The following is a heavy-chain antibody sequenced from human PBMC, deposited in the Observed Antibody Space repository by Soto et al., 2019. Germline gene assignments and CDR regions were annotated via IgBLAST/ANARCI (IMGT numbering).Heavy chain of an antibody. V-gene: IGHV4-31*03. Sequence: QVQLQESGPGLVKPSQTLSLTCTVSGGSVSSGGYYWSWIRQHPGTGLEWIGYIYYSGTTYFNPYLKSRASISLDTSKNEFSLKLTSVTAADTAVYYCARRALPQCINGVCYKYGFWDYWGQGALVTVSS. J-gene: IGHJ4*02. CDR1: GGSVSSGGYY. D-gene: IGHD2-8*01. CDR2: IYYSGTT. CDR3: ARRALPQCINGVCYKYGFWDY.